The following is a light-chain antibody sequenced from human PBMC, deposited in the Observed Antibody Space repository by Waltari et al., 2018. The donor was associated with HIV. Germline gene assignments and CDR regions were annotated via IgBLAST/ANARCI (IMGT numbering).Light chain of an antibody. J-gene: IGKJ5*01. V-gene: IGKV2-28*01. CDR1: QSLLYRSGDYY. CDR2: LGA. Sequence: EIVMTQSPLALAVTPGEPASISCRSSQSLLYRSGDYYLDWYLQKPVQSPQLLIYLGAKRASGVPARISGSGSGTDFTLRISRVEAEDVGIYYCMQGLQTPTFGQGTRLEIK. CDR3: MQGLQTPT.